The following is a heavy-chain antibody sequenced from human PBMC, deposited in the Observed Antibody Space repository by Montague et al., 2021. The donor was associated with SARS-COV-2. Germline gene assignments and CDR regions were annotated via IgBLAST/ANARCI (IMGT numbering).Heavy chain of an antibody. Sequence: SETLSLTCTVSGYSISSGYYWGWIRQHPGKGLQWRGSSNHSGSTNYNPSLKSRVTISLDTSKNKFSLKLSSVTAADTAVYYYWGGAGEPYYYYGMDVWGQGTTVTVSS. J-gene: IGHJ6*02. V-gene: IGHV4-38-2*02. D-gene: IGHD3-16*01. CDR3: WGGAGEPYYYYGMDV. CDR2: SNHSGST. CDR1: GYSISSGYY.